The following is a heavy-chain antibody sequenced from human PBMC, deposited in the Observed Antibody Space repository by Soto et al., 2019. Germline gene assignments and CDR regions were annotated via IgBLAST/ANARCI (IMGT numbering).Heavy chain of an antibody. Sequence: SETLSLTCTVSGGSISSGDYYWSWIRQTPGKGLEWIGYIYYSGSTYYNPSLKSRVTISVDTSKNQFSLKLSSVTAADTAVYYCARAMSMVRGVIIKGWFDPWGQGTLVTVSS. CDR1: GGSISSGDYY. V-gene: IGHV4-30-4*01. CDR2: IYYSGST. CDR3: ARAMSMVRGVIIKGWFDP. D-gene: IGHD3-10*01. J-gene: IGHJ5*02.